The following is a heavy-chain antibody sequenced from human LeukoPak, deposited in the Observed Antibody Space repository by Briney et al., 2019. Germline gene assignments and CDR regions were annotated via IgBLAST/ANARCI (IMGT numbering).Heavy chain of an antibody. V-gene: IGHV3-23*01. CDR3: AKDRDGGTNSWAKGFDY. CDR2: INTSGGNT. Sequence: GGSLRLSCAASGFTFSKNGMSWVRQAPGKGLEWVSAINTSGGNTYYVDSVKGRFTISRDNSKNTLYLQMSSLRVEDTAVYYCAKDRDGGTNSWAKGFDYWGQGILVTVSS. D-gene: IGHD1-7*01. CDR1: GFTFSKNG. J-gene: IGHJ4*02.